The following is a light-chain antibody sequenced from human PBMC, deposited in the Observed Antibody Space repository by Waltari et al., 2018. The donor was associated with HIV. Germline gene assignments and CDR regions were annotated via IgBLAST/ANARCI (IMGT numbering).Light chain of an antibody. V-gene: IGLV3-21*04. CDR2: DDT. CDR3: QVWDSTSDHVV. J-gene: IGLJ3*02. Sequence: SSALTQPPSVSVAPGKTARITCGGENIERKSVHWYQQKPGQAPLLVIDDDTDRPSGIPERFSGSNSGDTATLTISRVGDEDEADYFCQVWDSTSDHVVFGGGTKLTVL. CDR1: NIERKS.